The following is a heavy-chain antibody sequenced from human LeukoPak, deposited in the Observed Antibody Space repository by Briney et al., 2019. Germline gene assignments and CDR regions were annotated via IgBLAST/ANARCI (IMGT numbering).Heavy chain of an antibody. D-gene: IGHD4-23*01. CDR2: IYYSGST. J-gene: IGHJ4*02. V-gene: IGHV4-30-4*01. Sequence: PSQTLSLTCTVSGVSISSGDYYWSWIRQPPGKGLEWIGYIYYSGSTYYNPSLKSRVTISVDTSKNQFSLKLSSVTAADTAVYYCAREYDYGGPESSFDYWGQETLVTVSS. CDR3: AREYDYGGPESSFDY. CDR1: GVSISSGDYY.